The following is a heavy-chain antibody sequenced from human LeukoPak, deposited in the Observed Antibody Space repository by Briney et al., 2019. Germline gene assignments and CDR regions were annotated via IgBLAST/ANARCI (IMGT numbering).Heavy chain of an antibody. Sequence: GGSLRLSCAASGFTFSRYYWMHWVRQAPGKGLVWVSRINSDGADSVKGRFTISRDNAKNSLYLQMNSLRAEDTAVYYCARDAGSSWYPYYFDYWGQGTLVTVSS. D-gene: IGHD6-13*01. V-gene: IGHV3-74*01. CDR1: GFTFSRYYW. CDR2: INSDG. CDR3: ARDAGSSWYPYYFDY. J-gene: IGHJ4*02.